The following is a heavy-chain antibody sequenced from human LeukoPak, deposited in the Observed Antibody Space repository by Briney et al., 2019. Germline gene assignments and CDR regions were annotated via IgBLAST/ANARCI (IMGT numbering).Heavy chain of an antibody. V-gene: IGHV4-59*01. CDR3: ARVTGYVMEDYFDY. D-gene: IGHD6-13*01. Sequence: SETLSLTCTVSDGAIAGYSWSWIRQPPGKGLEWIGYIYYSGSTNYNPSLKSRVTISVDTSKNQFSLRLSSVTAADTAVYYCARVTGYVMEDYFDYWGQGTLVTVSS. CDR1: DGAIAGYS. J-gene: IGHJ4*02. CDR2: IYYSGST.